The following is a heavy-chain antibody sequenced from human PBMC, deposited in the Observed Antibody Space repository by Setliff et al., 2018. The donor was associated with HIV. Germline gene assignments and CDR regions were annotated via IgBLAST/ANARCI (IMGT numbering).Heavy chain of an antibody. Sequence: PGGSLRLSCVDSGIMFRSYWMGWVRQAPGKGLEWVAFTPNDGSYKNYADSVKGRFTISRDNSKNTLYLQMDSLRAEDTAVYYCTKNLYRSPWSPLDYWGQGTLVTVSS. CDR1: GIMFRSYW. CDR2: TPNDGSYK. CDR3: TKNLYRSPWSPLDY. D-gene: IGHD6-19*01. J-gene: IGHJ4*02. V-gene: IGHV3-30*02.